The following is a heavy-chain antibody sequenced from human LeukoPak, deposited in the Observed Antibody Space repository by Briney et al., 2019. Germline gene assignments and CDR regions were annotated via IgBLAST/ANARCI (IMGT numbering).Heavy chain of an antibody. CDR3: AREDYSGYDFYDY. J-gene: IGHJ4*02. CDR2: ISSRGSSI. D-gene: IGHD5-12*01. Sequence: GGSLRLSCATSGFTLSSYNMNWVRQAREKGLEWVSYISSRGSSIYYADSVKGRFTISRDNAKNTLYLQMNSLRVEDTAVYYCAREDYSGYDFYDYWGQGSLVTVSS. V-gene: IGHV3-48*04. CDR1: GFTLSSYN.